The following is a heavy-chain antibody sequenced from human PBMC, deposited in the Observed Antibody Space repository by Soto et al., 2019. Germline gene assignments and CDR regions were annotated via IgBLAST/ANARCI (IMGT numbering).Heavy chain of an antibody. CDR3: ARPPSPGCINAVCYPLDY. J-gene: IGHJ4*02. D-gene: IGHD2-8*01. CDR1: GYTFTSYY. CDR2: INPSGGST. Sequence: QVQLVQSGAEVKKPGASVKISCKASGYTFTSYYMHWVRQAPGQGLEWMGIINPSGGSTNYSQKLQSRVSMTGDTYTSTVYVEINSLSSENTSVYYCARPPSPGCINAVCYPLDYWCQGTLVTVYS. V-gene: IGHV1-46*01.